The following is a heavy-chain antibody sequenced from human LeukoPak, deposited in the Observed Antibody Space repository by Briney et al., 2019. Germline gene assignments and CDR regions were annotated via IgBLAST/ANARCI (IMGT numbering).Heavy chain of an antibody. CDR1: GGSISSGGYY. V-gene: IGHV4-30-2*01. J-gene: IGHJ4*02. CDR3: ARVPFGAVAGLTYFDY. Sequence: PSETLSLTCTVSGGSISSGGYYWSWIRQPPGKGLEWIGYIYHSGSTFYNPSLKSRVTISVDRSKNQFSLKLSSVTAADTAVYYCARVPFGAVAGLTYFDYWGQGTLVTVSS. D-gene: IGHD6-19*01. CDR2: IYHSGST.